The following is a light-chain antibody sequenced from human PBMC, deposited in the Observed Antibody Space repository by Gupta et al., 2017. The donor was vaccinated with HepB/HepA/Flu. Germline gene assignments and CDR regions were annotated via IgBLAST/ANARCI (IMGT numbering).Light chain of an antibody. CDR3: QQRDRTPNT. J-gene: IGKJ1*01. CDR1: QSISNY. Sequence: DIQMTQSPSSLSASVGDRVTITCRASQSISNYVNWFQKKPGKAPKLLIYSASSLQTGVSSKFSGSGSGTDFTLTISRLQPEDFASYFCQQRDRTPNTFGQGTKVEIK. CDR2: SAS. V-gene: IGKV1-39*01.